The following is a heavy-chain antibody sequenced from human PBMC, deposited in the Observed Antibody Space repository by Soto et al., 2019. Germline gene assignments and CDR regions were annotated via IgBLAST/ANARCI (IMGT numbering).Heavy chain of an antibody. J-gene: IGHJ4*02. CDR3: ARVVYGSGSFPTSLDN. V-gene: IGHV1-18*01. D-gene: IGHD3-10*01. CDR2: ISGYNGKI. Sequence: QVQLVQSGAEVKKPGASVKVSCKASGYTFTNHGISWVRQAPGQGLEWLGWISGYNGKIHSGQNFQGRVTMTTDRATNTAYMELRSLTADDTAVYYCARVVYGSGSFPTSLDNWGQGTLVTVSS. CDR1: GYTFTNHG.